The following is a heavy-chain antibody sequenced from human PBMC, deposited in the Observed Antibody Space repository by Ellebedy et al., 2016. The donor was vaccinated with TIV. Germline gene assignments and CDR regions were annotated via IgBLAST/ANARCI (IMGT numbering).Heavy chain of an antibody. CDR3: ARLGGWEAGTYPLVY. D-gene: IGHD1-26*01. CDR1: GYSFTSYW. V-gene: IGHV5-51*01. CDR2: IYPGDSDT. J-gene: IGHJ4*02. Sequence: GESLKISCKGSGYSFTSYWIGWVRQMPGKGLDWMGIIYPGDSDTRYSPSFQGQVTISVDKSISTAYLQWSSLKASDTAMYYCARLGGWEAGTYPLVYWGQGTLVTVSS.